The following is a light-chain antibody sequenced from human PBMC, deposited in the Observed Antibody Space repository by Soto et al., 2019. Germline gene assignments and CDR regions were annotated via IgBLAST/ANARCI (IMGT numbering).Light chain of an antibody. V-gene: IGKV3-20*01. CDR3: QQYYSTPPWT. CDR2: GVF. J-gene: IGKJ1*01. Sequence: EIVLTQSPDTLSLSPGERATLSCRASRDAYNGYLAWYQQRPGQAPRLLIYGVFRRANGIPDRFSGSGFGTDFTLTITRLEPEDFAVYYCQQYYSTPPWTFGQGTKVEIK. CDR1: RDAYNGY.